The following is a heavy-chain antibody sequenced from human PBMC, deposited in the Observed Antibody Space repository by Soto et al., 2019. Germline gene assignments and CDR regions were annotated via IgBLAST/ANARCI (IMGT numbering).Heavy chain of an antibody. D-gene: IGHD6-13*01. CDR2: MNPNSGNT. CDR1: GYTFTSYD. CDR3: ARERSAAGTGWFDP. Sequence: ASVKVSCKASGYTFTSYDINWVRQATGQGLEWMGWMNPNSGNTGYAQKFQGRVTMTRNTSISTAYMELSSLRSEDTAVYYCARERSAAGTGWFDPWGQGTPVTVSS. J-gene: IGHJ5*02. V-gene: IGHV1-8*01.